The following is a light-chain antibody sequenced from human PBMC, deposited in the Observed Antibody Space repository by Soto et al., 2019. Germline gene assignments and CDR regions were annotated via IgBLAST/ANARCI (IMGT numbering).Light chain of an antibody. V-gene: IGKV4-1*01. CDR1: QSVLSSSNNKNY. CDR3: QQYESTPPT. J-gene: IGKJ2*01. Sequence: DIVMTQSPDSLAVSLGERATINCKSSQSVLSSSNNKNYLAWYQQRPGQPPKLLIYWASTRESGVPDRFSGSGSRTDFTLTITSLQAADVAVYYCQQYESTPPTFGQGTKLEIK. CDR2: WAS.